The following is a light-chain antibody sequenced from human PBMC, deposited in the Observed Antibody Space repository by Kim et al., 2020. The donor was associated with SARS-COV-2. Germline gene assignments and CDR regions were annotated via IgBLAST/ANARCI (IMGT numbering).Light chain of an antibody. J-gene: IGLJ1*01. CDR1: NIGSKS. V-gene: IGLV3-21*04. CDR3: QVWDSSSDHLV. Sequence: APGKTARITCGGNNIGSKSVHWYQKKPGQAPVLVIYYDSDRPSGIPERFSGSNSGNTATLTISRVEAGDEADYYCQVWDSSSDHLVFGTGTKVTVL. CDR2: YDS.